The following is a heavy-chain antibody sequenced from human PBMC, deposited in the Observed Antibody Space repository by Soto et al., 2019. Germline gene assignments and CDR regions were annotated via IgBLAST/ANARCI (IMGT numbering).Heavy chain of an antibody. CDR1: GYSFTSYW. CDR2: IDPSDSYT. CDR3: AGPLYSSSLVHYYYGMDV. J-gene: IGHJ6*02. D-gene: IGHD6-6*01. Sequence: GESLKISCKGSGYSFTSYWISWVRQMPGKGLEWMGRIDPSDSYTNYSPSFQGHVTISADKSISTAYLQWSSLKASDTAMYYCAGPLYSSSLVHYYYGMDVWGQGTTVTSP. V-gene: IGHV5-10-1*01.